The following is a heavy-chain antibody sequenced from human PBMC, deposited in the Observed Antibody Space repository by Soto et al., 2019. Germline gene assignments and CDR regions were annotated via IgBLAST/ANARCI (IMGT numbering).Heavy chain of an antibody. V-gene: IGHV3-74*01. CDR1: GFIFSSHW. Sequence: GGSLRLSCAASGFIFSSHWMHWVRQAPGKGLVGVSHIGPDGSNIWEADSVQGRFTISRDNARNRLYLQMNSLRAEDTALYYCARDAPYPQGRWLNLDLWGQGTLVTVSS. J-gene: IGHJ5*02. CDR2: IGPDGSNI. CDR3: ARDAPYPQGRWLNLDL. D-gene: IGHD3-10*01.